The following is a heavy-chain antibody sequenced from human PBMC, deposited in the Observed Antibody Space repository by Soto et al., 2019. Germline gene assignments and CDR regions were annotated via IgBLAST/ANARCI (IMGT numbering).Heavy chain of an antibody. Sequence: QVQLVESGGGVVQPGRSLRLSCAASGFTFSSYGMHWVRQAPGKGLEWVAVISYDGSNKYYADSVKGRFTISRDNSKNTLYLRMNSLRAEDTAVYYCAKDGEGYCSSTSCYWDVWGQGTTVTVSS. CDR1: GFTFSSYG. J-gene: IGHJ6*02. V-gene: IGHV3-30*18. CDR2: ISYDGSNK. CDR3: AKDGEGYCSSTSCYWDV. D-gene: IGHD2-2*01.